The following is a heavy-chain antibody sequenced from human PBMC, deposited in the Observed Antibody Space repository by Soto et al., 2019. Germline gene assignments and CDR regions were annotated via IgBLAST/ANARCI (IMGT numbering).Heavy chain of an antibody. Sequence: GGSLRLSCAASGFTFSSYGMHWVRQAPGKGLEWVAVISYDGSNKYYADSVKGRFTISRDNSKNTLYLQMNSLRAEDTAVYYCAKDGGNDFWSDPPGSYGMDVWGKGTTVTVSS. CDR3: AKDGGNDFWSDPPGSYGMDV. CDR2: ISYDGSNK. J-gene: IGHJ6*04. CDR1: GFTFSSYG. V-gene: IGHV3-30*18. D-gene: IGHD3-3*01.